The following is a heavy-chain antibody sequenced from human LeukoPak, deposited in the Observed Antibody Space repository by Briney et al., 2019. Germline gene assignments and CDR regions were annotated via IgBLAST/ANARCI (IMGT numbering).Heavy chain of an antibody. V-gene: IGHV3-21*01. Sequence: PGGSLRLSCAASGFTFSSYAMNWVRQAPGKGLEWVSSISSSSSYIYYADSVKGRFTISRDNAKNSLYLQMNSLRAEDTAVYYCARDGVDTAMVPSSLYLDYWGQGTLVTVSS. CDR1: GFTFSSYA. CDR3: ARDGVDTAMVPSSLYLDY. D-gene: IGHD5-18*01. J-gene: IGHJ4*02. CDR2: ISSSSSYI.